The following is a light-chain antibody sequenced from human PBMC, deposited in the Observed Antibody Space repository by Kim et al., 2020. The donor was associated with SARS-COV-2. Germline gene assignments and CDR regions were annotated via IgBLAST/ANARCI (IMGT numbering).Light chain of an antibody. CDR1: QSVSSN. CDR2: GAS. Sequence: SPWERATLSCRASQSVSSNLAWYQQKPGQAPRLLIYGASTRATGIPARFSDSGSGTEFTRTISSLQSEDIAVYYWQQYNNWPPMYTFGQGTKLEI. CDR3: QQYNNWPPMYT. J-gene: IGKJ2*01. V-gene: IGKV3-15*01.